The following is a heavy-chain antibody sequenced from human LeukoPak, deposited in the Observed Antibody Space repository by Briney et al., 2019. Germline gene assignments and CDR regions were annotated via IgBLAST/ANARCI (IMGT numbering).Heavy chain of an antibody. CDR2: ITGSGGST. D-gene: IGHD3-16*02. Sequence: GGSLRLSCAASGFTFSSYAMNWVRQAPGKGLEWVSTITGSGGSTYYTDSVKGRFTISRDNSKNTLYLQMNSLRPEDTAVYYCAKGGLGESSLNNFDYWGQGTLVTVSS. CDR3: AKGGLGESSLNNFDY. J-gene: IGHJ4*02. CDR1: GFTFSSYA. V-gene: IGHV3-23*01.